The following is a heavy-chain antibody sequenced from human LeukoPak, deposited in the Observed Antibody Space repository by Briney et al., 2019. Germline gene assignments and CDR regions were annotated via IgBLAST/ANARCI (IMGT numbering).Heavy chain of an antibody. CDR2: IIYSGST. Sequence: PSETLSLTCTVSGGSISSSSYYWGCIRQPPGKGLEWIGSIIYSGSTYYNPSLKSRVTISVDTSKNQFSLKLSSVTATDTAVYYCARHQPRHLTPFDFWGQGPLVTVSS. CDR1: GGSISSSSYY. V-gene: IGHV4-39*01. J-gene: IGHJ4*02. CDR3: ARHQPRHLTPFDF. D-gene: IGHD1-14*01.